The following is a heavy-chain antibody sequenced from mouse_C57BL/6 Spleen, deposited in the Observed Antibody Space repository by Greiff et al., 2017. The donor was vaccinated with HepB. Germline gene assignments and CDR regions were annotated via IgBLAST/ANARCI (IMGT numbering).Heavy chain of an antibody. J-gene: IGHJ1*03. CDR1: GFTFSSYA. V-gene: IGHV5-4*01. D-gene: IGHD1-1*01. CDR3: ARDPYYCGSSFGG. CDR2: ISDGGSYT. Sequence: EVKVVESGGGLVKPGGSLKLSCAASGFTFSSYAMSWVRQTPEKRLEWVATISDGGSYTYYPDNVKGRFTISRDNAKNNLYLQMSHLKSEDTAMYYCARDPYYCGSSFGGWGTGTTVTVSA.